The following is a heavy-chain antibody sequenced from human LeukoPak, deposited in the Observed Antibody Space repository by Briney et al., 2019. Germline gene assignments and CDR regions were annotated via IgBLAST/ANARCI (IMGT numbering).Heavy chain of an antibody. Sequence: GGSLRLSCAASGFTFSSYWMTWVRQAPGKGREWVANIKQDGSEKYYVDSVKGRFTISRDSANNSLYLQLNSLRAEDTAVYYCARERGGFCSGTSCYKAFDIWGQGTMVTVSS. D-gene: IGHD2-2*02. CDR2: IKQDGSEK. CDR1: GFTFSSYW. CDR3: ARERGGFCSGTSCYKAFDI. V-gene: IGHV3-7*01. J-gene: IGHJ3*02.